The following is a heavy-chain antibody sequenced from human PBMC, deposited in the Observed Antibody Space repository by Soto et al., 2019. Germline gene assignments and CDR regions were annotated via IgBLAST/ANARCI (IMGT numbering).Heavy chain of an antibody. D-gene: IGHD4-17*01. CDR1: VDSITGSY. Sequence: SETLSLTCSVSVDSITGSYGRWIRQPPGKTLEWIGYVYHSGTTTYNPSLKSRVSISVDTSKNQFSLRLTSVIAADTAVYYCARGLSAATVVTCYFDYWGQGTLVTVSS. CDR3: ARGLSAATVVTCYFDY. J-gene: IGHJ4*02. V-gene: IGHV4-59*01. CDR2: VYHSGTT.